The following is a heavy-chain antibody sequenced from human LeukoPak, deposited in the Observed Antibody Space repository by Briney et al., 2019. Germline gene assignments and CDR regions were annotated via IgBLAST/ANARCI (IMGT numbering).Heavy chain of an antibody. CDR3: ARYLIVGATYYFDY. CDR2: INPNSSGT. CDR1: GYTFTGYY. D-gene: IGHD1-26*01. V-gene: IGHV1-2*02. Sequence: ASVKVSCKASGYTFTGYYMHWVRQAPGQGLEWMGWINPNSSGTNYAQKFRGRVTMTRDTSISTAYMELSRLRSDDTAVYYCARYLIVGATYYFDYWGQGTLVTVSS. J-gene: IGHJ4*02.